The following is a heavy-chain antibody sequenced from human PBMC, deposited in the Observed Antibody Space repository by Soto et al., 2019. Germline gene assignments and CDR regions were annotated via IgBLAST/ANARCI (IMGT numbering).Heavy chain of an antibody. V-gene: IGHV2-5*02. Sequence: QITLKESDPTLVKPTQTLTLTCTFSGFSLDSPAVGVNWIRQPPGKALEWLGLIYWDDDKQYNPSLKSRLTSTRDTSKNQVVLTMTNMDPVDTATYYCAHGSGWLSDYWGQGTLVTVSS. CDR3: AHGSGWLSDY. D-gene: IGHD6-19*01. CDR1: GFSLDSPAVG. CDR2: IYWDDDK. J-gene: IGHJ4*02.